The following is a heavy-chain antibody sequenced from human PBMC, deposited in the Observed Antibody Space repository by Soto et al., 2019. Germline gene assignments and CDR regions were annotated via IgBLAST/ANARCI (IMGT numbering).Heavy chain of an antibody. V-gene: IGHV5-51*01. D-gene: IGHD6-13*01. CDR1: GYSFTSYW. CDR2: IYPGDSDT. J-gene: IGHJ6*02. Sequence: PGESLKISCKGSGYSFTSYWIGWVRQMPGKGLEWMGIIYPGDSDTRYSPSFQDQVTISADKYISTAYLQWSSLKASDTAMYYCARGIDSSLYGMDVWGQGTTVTVSS. CDR3: ARGIDSSLYGMDV.